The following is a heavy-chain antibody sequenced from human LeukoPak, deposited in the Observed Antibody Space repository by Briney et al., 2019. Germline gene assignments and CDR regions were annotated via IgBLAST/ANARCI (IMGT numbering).Heavy chain of an antibody. V-gene: IGHV3-71*01. J-gene: IGHJ4*02. CDR1: GFTFSSYG. D-gene: IGHD3-10*01. CDR2: IRSKAYGGTT. Sequence: QPGGSLRLSCAASGFTFSSYGMHWVRQAPGKGLEWVGFIRSKAYGGTTEYAASVKGRFTISRDDSKSIAYLQMNSLRAEDTAVYYCARGSGDYFDYWGQGTLVTVSS. CDR3: ARGSGDYFDY.